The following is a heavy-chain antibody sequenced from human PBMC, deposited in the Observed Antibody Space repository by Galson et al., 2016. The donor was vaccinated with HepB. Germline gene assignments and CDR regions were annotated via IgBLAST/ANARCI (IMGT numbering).Heavy chain of an antibody. CDR3: ARDRDIGGYFDY. J-gene: IGHJ4*02. Sequence: SETLSLTCNVSGGSISSYYWTWIRQPPGEGLEWIGNIFDSESTRYNPSLNSRVTISVDTSKNQVSLRLSSVTAADTAVYYCARDRDIGGYFDYWGQGILVIVSS. CDR1: GGSISSYY. V-gene: IGHV4-59*01. D-gene: IGHD5-12*01. CDR2: IFDSEST.